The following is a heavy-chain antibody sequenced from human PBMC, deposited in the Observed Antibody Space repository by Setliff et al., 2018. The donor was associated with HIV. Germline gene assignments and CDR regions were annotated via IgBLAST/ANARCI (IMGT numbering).Heavy chain of an antibody. CDR2: ISHSGNT. V-gene: IGHV4-59*11. CDR3: ARSTVGSGASFP. J-gene: IGHJ5*02. D-gene: IGHD1-26*01. CDR1: GDSINTHY. Sequence: SETLSLTCTVSGDSINTHYWSWIRQPPGKGLEWIGCISHSGNTNFNPSLNSRVTISLDTSNNQFSLRLTSLTAADTAMYYCARSTVGSGASFPWGRGSLVTVSS.